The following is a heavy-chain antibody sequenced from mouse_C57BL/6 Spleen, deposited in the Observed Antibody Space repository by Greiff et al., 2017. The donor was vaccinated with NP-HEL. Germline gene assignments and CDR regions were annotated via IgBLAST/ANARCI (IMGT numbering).Heavy chain of an antibody. CDR3: ARRIYGYDVDDY. J-gene: IGHJ2*01. Sequence: VQLVESGPELVKPGASVKISCKASGYAFSSSWMNWVKQRPGKGLEWIGRIYPGDGDTNYNGKFKGKATLTADKSSSTAYMQLSSLTSEDSAVYFCARRIYGYDVDDYWGQGTTLTVSS. D-gene: IGHD2-2*01. CDR2: IYPGDGDT. CDR1: GYAFSSSW. V-gene: IGHV1-82*01.